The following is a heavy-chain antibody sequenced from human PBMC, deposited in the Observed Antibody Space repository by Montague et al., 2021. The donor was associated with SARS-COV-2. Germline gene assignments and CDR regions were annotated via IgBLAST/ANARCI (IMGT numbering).Heavy chain of an antibody. Sequence: SETLSLTCTVSGGSISSYYWSWIRQPPGKGLEWIGYIYYSGSTNXXPSLKSRVTISIDTSKRYFSLRLNFLTATDTAVYYCARGHIFGPGARGFEHWGQGTLVTVAS. D-gene: IGHD1-26*01. CDR1: GGSISSYY. CDR2: IYYSGST. CDR3: ARGHIFGPGARGFEH. J-gene: IGHJ4*02. V-gene: IGHV4-59*12.